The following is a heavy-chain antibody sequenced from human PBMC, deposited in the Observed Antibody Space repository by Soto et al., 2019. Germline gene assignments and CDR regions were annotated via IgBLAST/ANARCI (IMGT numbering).Heavy chain of an antibody. D-gene: IGHD3-9*01. J-gene: IGHJ5*02. CDR2: TYYSGST. CDR1: GGSISSGGYY. Sequence: PSETLSLTCTVSGGSISSGGYYWSWIRQHPGKGLEWIGYTYYSGSTYYNPSLKSRVTISVDTSKNQFSLKLSSVTAADTAVYYCARGGRYFDWLLQLGNWFDPWGQGTLVTVSS. V-gene: IGHV4-31*03. CDR3: ARGGRYFDWLLQLGNWFDP.